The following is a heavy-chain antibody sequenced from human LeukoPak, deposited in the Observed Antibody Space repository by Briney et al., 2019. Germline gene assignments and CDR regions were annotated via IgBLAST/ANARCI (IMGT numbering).Heavy chain of an antibody. D-gene: IGHD3-10*02. V-gene: IGHV4-4*07. CDR1: GGSISSYY. CDR3: ASIPTMWYYFDY. CDR2: IYTSGST. Sequence: SETLSLTCTASGGSISSYYWSWIRQPAGKGLEWIGRIYTSGSTNYNPSLKSRVTISVDRSKNQFSLKLSSVTAADTAVYYCASIPTMWYYFDYWGQGTLVTVSS. J-gene: IGHJ4*02.